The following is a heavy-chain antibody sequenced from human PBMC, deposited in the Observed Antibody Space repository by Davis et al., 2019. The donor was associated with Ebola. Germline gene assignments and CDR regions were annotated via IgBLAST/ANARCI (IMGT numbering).Heavy chain of an antibody. CDR1: GYSFTTYG. D-gene: IGHD6-13*01. CDR2: INTNTGNP. J-gene: IGHJ4*02. Sequence: ASVKVSCKASGYSFTTYGMNWVRQAPGQGLEWMGWINTNTGNPTYAQGFTGRFVFSLDTSVSTAYLQISSLKAEDTAVYYCARPAIAAAGDFDYWGQGTLVTVSS. CDR3: ARPAIAAAGDFDY. V-gene: IGHV7-4-1*02.